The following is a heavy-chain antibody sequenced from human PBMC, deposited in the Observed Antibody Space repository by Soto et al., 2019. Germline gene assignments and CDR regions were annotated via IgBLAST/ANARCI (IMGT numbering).Heavy chain of an antibody. J-gene: IGHJ4*02. CDR3: ARGRGVSFYSDILTGYYYFDY. D-gene: IGHD3-9*01. CDR2: MNPNSGNT. V-gene: IGHV1-8*01. CDR1: GYTFTSYD. Sequence: ASVKVSCKASGYTFTSYDINWVRQATGQGLEWMGWMNPNSGNTGYAQKFQGRVTMTRNTSISTAYMELSSLRSEDTAVYYCARGRGVSFYSDILTGYYYFDYWGQGTLVTVSS.